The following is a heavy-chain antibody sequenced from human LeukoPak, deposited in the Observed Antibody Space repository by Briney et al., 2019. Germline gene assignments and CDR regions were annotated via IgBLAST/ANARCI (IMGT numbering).Heavy chain of an antibody. V-gene: IGHV3-74*01. CDR2: ISSDESIT. J-gene: IGHJ6*02. Sequence: GGSLRLSCAASGFTFSNYWMHWVRQAPGKGLVWVSRISSDESITSYADSVKGRFTISRDNAQNSLFLQMNSLRAEDTAIYFCVRDLSYCSGGSCYYYYYGMDVWGQGTTVTVSS. D-gene: IGHD2-15*01. CDR3: VRDLSYCSGGSCYYYYYGMDV. CDR1: GFTFSNYW.